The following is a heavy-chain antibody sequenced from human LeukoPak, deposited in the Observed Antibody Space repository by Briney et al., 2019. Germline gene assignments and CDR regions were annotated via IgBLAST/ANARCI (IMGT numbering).Heavy chain of an antibody. Sequence: SETLSLTCTVSGGSISSYYWSWIRQPPGKGLEWIGYIYYSGSTNYNPSLKSRVTISVDTSKNQFSLKLSSVTAADTAVYYCARASFSQGLPFDYWGQGTLVTVSS. CDR3: ARASFSQGLPFDY. CDR2: IYYSGST. J-gene: IGHJ4*02. V-gene: IGHV4-59*08. CDR1: GGSISSYY.